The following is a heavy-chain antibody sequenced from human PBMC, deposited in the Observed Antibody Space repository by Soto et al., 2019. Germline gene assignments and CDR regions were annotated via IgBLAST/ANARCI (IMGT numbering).Heavy chain of an antibody. CDR2: INHSGST. CDR1: GGSFSGYY. J-gene: IGHJ4*02. V-gene: IGHV4-34*01. CDR3: ARVMRVVIKYYFDY. D-gene: IGHD3-3*01. Sequence: PSETLSLTCAVYGGSFSGYYWSWIRQPPGKGLEWIGEINHSGSTNYNPSLKSRVTISVDTSKNQFSLKLSSVTAADTAVYYCARVMRVVIKYYFDYWGQGTLVTVSS.